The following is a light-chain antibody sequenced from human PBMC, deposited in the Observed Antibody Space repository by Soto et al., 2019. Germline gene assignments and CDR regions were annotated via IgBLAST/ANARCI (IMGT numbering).Light chain of an antibody. CDR1: SGHSSYA. V-gene: IGLV4-69*01. J-gene: IGLJ2*01. CDR2: LNSDGSH. CDR3: QTWGTGIQV. Sequence: PVLTQSPSASASLGASVKLTCTLSSGHSSYAIAWHQQQPETGPRYLMKLNSDGSHSKGDGIPDRFSGSSSGAERYLTISSLQSEDEADYYCQTWGTGIQVFGGGTKLTVL.